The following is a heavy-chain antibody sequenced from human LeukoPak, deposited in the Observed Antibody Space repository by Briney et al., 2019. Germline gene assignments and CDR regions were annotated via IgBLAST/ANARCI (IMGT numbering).Heavy chain of an antibody. J-gene: IGHJ4*02. CDR3: ARELSIAARLFDY. D-gene: IGHD6-6*01. CDR2: ISSSGSTI. V-gene: IGHV3-11*04. Sequence: YISSSGSTIYYADSVKGRFTISRDNAKNSLYLQMNSLRAEDTAVYYCARELSIAARLFDYWGQGTLVTVSS.